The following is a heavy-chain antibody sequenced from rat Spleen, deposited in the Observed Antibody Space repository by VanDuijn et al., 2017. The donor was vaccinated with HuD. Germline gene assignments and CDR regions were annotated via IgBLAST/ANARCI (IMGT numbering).Heavy chain of an antibody. Sequence: EVQLQESGPGLVKPSQSLSLTCSVTGYSITSNYWGWIRKFPGNKLEWMGYINSAGSTNYNPSLKSRISITRDTSKNQFFLQVNSVTTEDTATYYCARSGLTGSWGYWGQGVMVTVSS. CDR1: GYSITSNY. CDR3: ARSGLTGSWGY. CDR2: INSAGST. V-gene: IGHV3-3*01. J-gene: IGHJ2*01. D-gene: IGHD5-1*01.